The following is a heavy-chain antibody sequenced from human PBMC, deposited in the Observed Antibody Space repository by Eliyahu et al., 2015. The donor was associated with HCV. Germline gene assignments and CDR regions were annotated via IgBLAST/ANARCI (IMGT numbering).Heavy chain of an antibody. CDR1: GFXFNTYT. J-gene: IGHJ3*02. CDR2: ISSSSSYA. V-gene: IGHV3-21*01. CDR3: ARDPAFPEGDAFDI. Sequence: EAQLVESGGGLVKPGGSLRLSXAASGFXFNTYTMNWVRQAPGKGLEGVSMISSSSSYAYYADSVKGRFTVSRDNAKNSLYLQMNSLRAEDTAVYYCARDPAFPEGDAFDIWGQGTMVTVSS.